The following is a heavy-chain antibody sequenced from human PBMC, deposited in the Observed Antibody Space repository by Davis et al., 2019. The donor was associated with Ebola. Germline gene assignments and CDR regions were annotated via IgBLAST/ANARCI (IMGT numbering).Heavy chain of an antibody. J-gene: IGHJ4*02. CDR1: GFTFSSYG. CDR3: AKDYDFWSGYYPNFDY. V-gene: IGHV3-30*02. Sequence: GESLKISCAASGFTFSSYGMHWVRQAPGKGLEWVAFIRYDGSNKYYADSVKGRFTISRDNSKNTLYLQMNSLRAEDTAVYYCAKDYDFWSGYYPNFDYWGQGTLVTVSS. CDR2: IRYDGSNK. D-gene: IGHD3-3*01.